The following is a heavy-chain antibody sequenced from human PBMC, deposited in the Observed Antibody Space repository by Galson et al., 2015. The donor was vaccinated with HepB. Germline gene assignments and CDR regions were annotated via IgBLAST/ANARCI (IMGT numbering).Heavy chain of an antibody. V-gene: IGHV4-4*07. Sequence: ETLSLTCTVSGGSISSYYWSWIRQPAGKGLEWIGRIYTSGSTNYNPSLKSRVTMSVDTSKNQFSLKLSSVTAADTAVYYCARGGRAGSGYYYHWYFDLWGRGTLVTVSS. CDR2: IYTSGST. D-gene: IGHD3-22*01. J-gene: IGHJ2*01. CDR3: ARGGRAGSGYYYHWYFDL. CDR1: GGSISSYY.